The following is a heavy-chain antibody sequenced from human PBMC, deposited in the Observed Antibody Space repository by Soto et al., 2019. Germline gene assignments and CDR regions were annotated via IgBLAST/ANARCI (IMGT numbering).Heavy chain of an antibody. CDR3: AKDITSSRRWGKGLDY. V-gene: IGHV3-9*01. J-gene: IGHJ4*02. D-gene: IGHD3-16*01. Sequence: EVQLVESGGGLVQPGRSLRLSCAASGFTFDDYAMHWVRQAPGKGLEWVSGISWNSGSIGYADSVKGRFTISRDNAKNSLYLQMNSLRAEDTALYYCAKDITSSRRWGKGLDYWGQGTLVTVSS. CDR1: GFTFDDYA. CDR2: ISWNSGSI.